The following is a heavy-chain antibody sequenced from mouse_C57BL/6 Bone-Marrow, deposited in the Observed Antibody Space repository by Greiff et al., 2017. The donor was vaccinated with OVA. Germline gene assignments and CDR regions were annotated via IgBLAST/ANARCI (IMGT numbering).Heavy chain of an antibody. CDR1: GFTFTDYY. V-gene: IGHV7-3*01. D-gene: IGHD1-1*01. Sequence: EVQLVESGGGLVQPGGSLSLSCAASGFTFTDYYMSWVRQPPGKALEWLGFIRNKANGYTTEYSASVKGRFTISRDNSQSILYLQMNALRAEDSATYYCARYIYYYGSSPMDYWGQGTSVTVSS. CDR3: ARYIYYYGSSPMDY. J-gene: IGHJ4*01. CDR2: IRNKANGYTT.